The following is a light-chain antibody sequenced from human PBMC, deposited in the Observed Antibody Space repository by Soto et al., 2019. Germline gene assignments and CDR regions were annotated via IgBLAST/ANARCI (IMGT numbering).Light chain of an antibody. Sequence: DIQMTQSPSTLSASVGDRVTITCRASQSISSWLAWYQQKPGKAPKLLIYKASSLESGVPSRFSGSGSGTDFTLTISSLQPEDFATYYCQQSYSTPVFGQGTKVDIK. CDR1: QSISSW. V-gene: IGKV1-5*03. CDR3: QQSYSTPV. J-gene: IGKJ1*01. CDR2: KAS.